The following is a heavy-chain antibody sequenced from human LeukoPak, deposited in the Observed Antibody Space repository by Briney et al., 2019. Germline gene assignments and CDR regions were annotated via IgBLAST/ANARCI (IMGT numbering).Heavy chain of an antibody. Sequence: AGGSLRLSCAASGFTFSSYSMSWGRQAPGKGLEWVSGISGSGGSTYYADSVKGRFTISRDNSKNTLYLLMNSPRVEDTAVYYCAKKDGSGSWYYYFDHWGQGTLVTVSS. CDR1: GFTFSSYS. CDR3: AKKDGSGSWYYYFDH. CDR2: ISGSGGST. V-gene: IGHV3-23*01. D-gene: IGHD3-10*01. J-gene: IGHJ4*02.